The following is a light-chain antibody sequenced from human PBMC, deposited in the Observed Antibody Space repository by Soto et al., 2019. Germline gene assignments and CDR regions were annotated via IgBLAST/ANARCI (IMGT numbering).Light chain of an antibody. CDR3: QQYDNLPLT. J-gene: IGKJ4*01. CDR2: DAS. CDR1: QDISNY. V-gene: IGKV1-33*01. Sequence: DIQLTQYPSSLSASVGDSVTITCQAMQDISNYLNWYQQKPGKAPKLLIYDASNLETGVPSRFSGSGSGTDFTFTISSLQPEDIATYYCQQYDNLPLTFGGGTKVDIK.